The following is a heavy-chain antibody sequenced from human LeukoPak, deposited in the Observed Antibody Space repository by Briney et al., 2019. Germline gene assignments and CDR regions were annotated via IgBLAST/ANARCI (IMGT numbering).Heavy chain of an antibody. CDR2: IYYSGST. CDR1: GGSISSSSYY. Sequence: SETLSLTCTVSGGSISSSSYYWGWIRQPPRKGLELIGSIYYSGSTYYNPSLKSRVTISVDTSKNQFSLKLSAVNAADTAVYYCARHQRWLQFYHWGQGTLVTVSS. J-gene: IGHJ4*02. D-gene: IGHD5-24*01. CDR3: ARHQRWLQFYH. V-gene: IGHV4-39*01.